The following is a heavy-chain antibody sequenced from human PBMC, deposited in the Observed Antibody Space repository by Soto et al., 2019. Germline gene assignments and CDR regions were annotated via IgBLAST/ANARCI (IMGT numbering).Heavy chain of an antibody. J-gene: IGHJ4*02. CDR1: GASISPFY. Sequence: SETLSLTCTVSGASISPFYWSWIRQPPGKGLEWIGYIYYTGNTDFNPSLKSRVTISADTSKNQFSLKLSSVTTADTAVYFCARVGGYNYFDHRGQGTQVTVSS. V-gene: IGHV4-59*01. CDR2: IYYTGNT. CDR3: ARVGGYNYFDH. D-gene: IGHD5-12*01.